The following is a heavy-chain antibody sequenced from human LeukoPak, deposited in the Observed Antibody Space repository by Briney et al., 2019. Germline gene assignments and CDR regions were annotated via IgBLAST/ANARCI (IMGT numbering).Heavy chain of an antibody. D-gene: IGHD2-21*02. CDR2: INPNSGGT. Sequence: GASVKVSCKASGYTFTGYYMHWVRQAPGQGLEWMGWINPNSGGTNYAQKFQGRVTMTRDTSISTAYMELSRLRSDDTAVYYCALVVTFQRGNYFDYWAREPWSPSPQ. CDR3: ALVVTFQRGNYFDY. V-gene: IGHV1-2*02. J-gene: IGHJ4*02. CDR1: GYTFTGYY.